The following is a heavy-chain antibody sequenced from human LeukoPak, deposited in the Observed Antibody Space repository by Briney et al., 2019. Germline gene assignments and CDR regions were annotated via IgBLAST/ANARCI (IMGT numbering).Heavy chain of an antibody. J-gene: IGHJ3*02. CDR3: ARKANYYDSSGSMDDAFDI. V-gene: IGHV1-18*01. Sequence: ASVKVSCKASGYTFTSYGISWVRQAPGQGLEWMGWISAYNGNTNYAQKLQGRVTMTTDTSTSTAYMELSSLRSEDTAVYYCARKANYYDSSGSMDDAFDIWGQGTMVTVSS. CDR1: GYTFTSYG. D-gene: IGHD3-22*01. CDR2: ISAYNGNT.